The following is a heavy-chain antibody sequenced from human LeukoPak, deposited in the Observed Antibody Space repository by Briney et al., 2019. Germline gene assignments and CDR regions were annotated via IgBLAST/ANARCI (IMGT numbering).Heavy chain of an antibody. D-gene: IGHD3-3*01. V-gene: IGHV4-38-2*02. Sequence: SETLSLTCTVSGYSISSGYYWGWIRQPPGKGLEWIGSIYHSGSTYYNPSLKSRVTISVDTSKNQFSLKLSSVTAADTAVYYCARGYDDSGAFDYWGQGTLVTVSS. J-gene: IGHJ4*02. CDR1: GYSISSGYY. CDR2: IYHSGST. CDR3: ARGYDDSGAFDY.